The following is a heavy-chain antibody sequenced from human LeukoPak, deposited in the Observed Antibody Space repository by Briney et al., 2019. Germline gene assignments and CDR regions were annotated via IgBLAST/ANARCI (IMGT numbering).Heavy chain of an antibody. CDR1: GGSISSSSYY. CDR2: IYYSGST. Sequence: SETLSLTCTVSGGSISSSSYYWGWIRQPPGKGLEWIGSIYYSGSTYYNPSLKSRATISVDTSKNQFSLKLSSVTAADTAVYYCARGKGYYYDSSGTSGAYFDYWGQGTLVTVSS. D-gene: IGHD3-22*01. J-gene: IGHJ4*02. CDR3: ARGKGYYYDSSGTSGAYFDY. V-gene: IGHV4-39*07.